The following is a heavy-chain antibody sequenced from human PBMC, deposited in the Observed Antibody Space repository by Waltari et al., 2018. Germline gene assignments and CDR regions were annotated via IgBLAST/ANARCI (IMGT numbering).Heavy chain of an antibody. CDR1: GGTFSSYA. V-gene: IGHV1-69*05. CDR2: TFPFFGTA. Sequence: QVQLVQSGAEVKKPGSSVKVSCKASGGTFSSYAISWVRQAPGQGLEWRGGTFPFFGTANYDRKSQGRCTITTEESTSTAYMELSSLRSEDTAVYYGASRDTMVQGDPWGWGQGTLVTVSS. CDR3: ASRDTMVQGDPWG. J-gene: IGHJ4*02. D-gene: IGHD3-10*01.